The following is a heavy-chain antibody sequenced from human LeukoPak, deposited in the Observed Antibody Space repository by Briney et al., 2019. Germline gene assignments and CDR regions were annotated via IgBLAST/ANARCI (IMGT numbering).Heavy chain of an antibody. Sequence: SQTLSLTCTVSGGSISSGDYYWSWIRQPPGKGLEWIGYIYYSGSTNYNPSLKSRVTISVDTSKNQFSLKLSSVTAADTAVYYCARVYSSSWFIDYWGQGTLVTVSS. J-gene: IGHJ4*02. CDR3: ARVYSSSWFIDY. D-gene: IGHD6-13*01. V-gene: IGHV4-30-4*01. CDR1: GGSISSGDYY. CDR2: IYYSGST.